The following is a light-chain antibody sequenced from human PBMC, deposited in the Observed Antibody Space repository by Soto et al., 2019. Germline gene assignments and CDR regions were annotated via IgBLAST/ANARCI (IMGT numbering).Light chain of an antibody. CDR1: SSNIGSNY. V-gene: IGLV1-47*01. CDR2: RNN. Sequence: QSVLTQPPSAFGTPGQRVTISCSGSSSNIGSNYVYWYQQLPGTAPKLLIYRNNQRPSGVPDRFSGSKSGTSASLAISGLRSEDEADYYCAAWDDSLSGHVVFGGGTKLTVL. CDR3: AAWDDSLSGHVV. J-gene: IGLJ2*01.